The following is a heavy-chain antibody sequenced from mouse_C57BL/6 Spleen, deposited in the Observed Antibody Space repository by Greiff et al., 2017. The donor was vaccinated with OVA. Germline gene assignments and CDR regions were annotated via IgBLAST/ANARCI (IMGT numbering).Heavy chain of an antibody. CDR1: GYTFTSYW. Sequence: QVQLQQSGAELVRPGTSVKLSCKASGYTFTSYWMHWVKQRPGQGLEWIGVIDPSDSYTNYNQKFKGKATLTVDTSSSTAYMQLSSLTSEDSAVYYCARAGDYDSFAYWGQGTLVTVSA. J-gene: IGHJ3*01. CDR3: ARAGDYDSFAY. V-gene: IGHV1-59*01. CDR2: IDPSDSYT. D-gene: IGHD2-4*01.